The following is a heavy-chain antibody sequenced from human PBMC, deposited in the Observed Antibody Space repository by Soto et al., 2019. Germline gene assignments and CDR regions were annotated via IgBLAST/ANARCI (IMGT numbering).Heavy chain of an antibody. D-gene: IGHD3-9*01. J-gene: IGHJ3*01. CDR2: INTDNGNT. CDR3: ARDWSGF. Sequence: QVQLVQSGAEVKKPGASVQVSCKASGYTFTSYGISWVRQAPGQGLEWMGWINTDNGNTEYAQNLQGRVTMTADTSTSTAYMELRGLRSDDTDVYYCARDWSGFWGQGTMVTVSS. V-gene: IGHV1-18*01. CDR1: GYTFTSYG.